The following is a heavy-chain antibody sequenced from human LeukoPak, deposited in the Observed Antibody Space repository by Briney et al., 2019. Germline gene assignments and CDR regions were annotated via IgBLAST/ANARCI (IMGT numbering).Heavy chain of an antibody. Sequence: SETLSLTCTVSGGSISSSSYYWGWIRQPPGKGLEWIGSIYYSGSTYYNPSLKSRVTISVDTSKNQFSLKLSSVTAADTAVYYCARSLGDNGEFDYWGQGTLVTVSS. CDR1: GGSISSSSYY. V-gene: IGHV4-39*07. CDR2: IYYSGST. CDR3: ARSLGDNGEFDY. J-gene: IGHJ4*02. D-gene: IGHD2-21*02.